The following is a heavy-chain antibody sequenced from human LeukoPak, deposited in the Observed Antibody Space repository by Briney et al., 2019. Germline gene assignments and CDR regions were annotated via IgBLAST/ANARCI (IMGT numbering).Heavy chain of an antibody. D-gene: IGHD1-1*01. V-gene: IGHV3-20*04. CDR2: INWNGGST. CDR3: ARHNYPSYYYYMDV. Sequence: GGSLRLSCAASGFTFSSYSMNWVRQAPGKGLEWVSGINWNGGSTGYVDSVKGQFTISRDNSKNSLYLQMNSLRAEDTALYYCARHNYPSYYYYMDVWGTGTTVTVSS. J-gene: IGHJ6*03. CDR1: GFTFSSYS.